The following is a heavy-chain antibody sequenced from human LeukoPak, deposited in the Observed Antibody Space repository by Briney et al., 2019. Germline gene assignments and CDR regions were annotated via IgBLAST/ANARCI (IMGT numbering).Heavy chain of an antibody. CDR2: IYTSGST. V-gene: IGHV4-4*07. D-gene: IGHD1-1*01. CDR3: ARDDQQLGDSWVYYYFDY. CDR1: GGSISSYY. Sequence: SETLSLTCTVSGGSISSYYWSWIRQPAGKGLEWIGHIYTSGSTNYNPSLKSRVTMSVDTSKNQFSLKLSSVTAADTAVYYCARDDQQLGDSWVYYYFDYWGQGTLVTVSS. J-gene: IGHJ4*02.